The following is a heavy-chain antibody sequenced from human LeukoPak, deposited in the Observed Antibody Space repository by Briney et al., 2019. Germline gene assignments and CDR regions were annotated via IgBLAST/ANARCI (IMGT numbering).Heavy chain of an antibody. Sequence: SETLSLTCAVYGGSFSGYYWSWIRQPPGKGLEWIGEINHRGSTNYNPSLKSRVAISVDTSKNQFSLKLSSVTAADTAVYYCARRVGYFDWLLSSLYYFDYWGQGTLVTVSS. CDR3: ARRVGYFDWLLSSLYYFDY. D-gene: IGHD3-9*01. CDR2: INHRGST. J-gene: IGHJ4*02. V-gene: IGHV4-34*01. CDR1: GGSFSGYY.